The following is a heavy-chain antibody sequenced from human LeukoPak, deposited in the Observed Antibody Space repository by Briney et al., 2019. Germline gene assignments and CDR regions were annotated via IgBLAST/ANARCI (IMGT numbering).Heavy chain of an antibody. Sequence: GGSLRLSCAASGFTFSSSAMSWVRQAPGKGLEWVANIRQDGNENYYVDSVKGRFTISRDNAKNSLYLQMNNLRAEDTAIYFCARRFLDYWGHGTLVTVSS. CDR3: ARRFLDY. V-gene: IGHV3-7*03. D-gene: IGHD2-21*01. CDR2: IRQDGNEN. J-gene: IGHJ4*01. CDR1: GFTFSSSA.